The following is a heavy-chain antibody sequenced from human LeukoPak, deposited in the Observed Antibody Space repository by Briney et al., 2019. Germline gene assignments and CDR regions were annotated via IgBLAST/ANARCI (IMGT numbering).Heavy chain of an antibody. CDR1: GFTFTTYW. J-gene: IGHJ4*02. D-gene: IGHD3-10*01. V-gene: IGHV3-7*03. CDR3: AKGRILWFGEQSDFDY. Sequence: GGSLRLSCGASGFTFTTYWMSWVRQAPGKGLEWVANIKQDGTEKYYVDSVKGRFTISRDYARNSLYLQLNSLRAEDTATYFCAKGRILWFGEQSDFDYWGQGTLVTVSS. CDR2: IKQDGTEK.